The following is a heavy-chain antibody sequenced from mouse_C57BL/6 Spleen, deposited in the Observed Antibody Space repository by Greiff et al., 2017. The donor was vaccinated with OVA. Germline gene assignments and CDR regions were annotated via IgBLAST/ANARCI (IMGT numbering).Heavy chain of an antibody. V-gene: IGHV1-42*01. CDR1: GYSFTGYY. Sequence: VQLQQSGPELVKPGASVKISCKASGYSFTGYYMNWVKQSPEKSLEWIGEINPRTGGTTSNQKFKAKATLTVDKSSSTAYMQLKSLTSEDSAVYYCASPVTTAYAMDYWGQGTSVTVSS. CDR2: INPRTGGT. CDR3: ASPVTTAYAMDY. J-gene: IGHJ4*01. D-gene: IGHD1-2*01.